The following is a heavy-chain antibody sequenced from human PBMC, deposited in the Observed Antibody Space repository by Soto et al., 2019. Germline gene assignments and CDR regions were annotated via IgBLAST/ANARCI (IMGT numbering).Heavy chain of an antibody. Sequence: SETLSLTCTVSGGSVSSGSYYWSWIRQPPGKGLEWIGYIYYSGSTNYNPSLESRVTISVDTSKNQFSLKLSSVTAADTAVYYCARVLRYYAYYYGMDVWGQGTTVTVSS. V-gene: IGHV4-61*01. CDR1: GGSVSSGSYY. D-gene: IGHD1-26*01. J-gene: IGHJ6*02. CDR2: IYYSGST. CDR3: ARVLRYYAYYYGMDV.